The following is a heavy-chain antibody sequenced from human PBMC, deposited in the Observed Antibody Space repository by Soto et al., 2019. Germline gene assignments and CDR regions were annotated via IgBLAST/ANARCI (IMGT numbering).Heavy chain of an antibody. CDR2: ISSSSSTI. V-gene: IGHV3-48*01. D-gene: IGHD4-4*01. CDR3: VRAGTTVNYYYYYMDV. Sequence: EVQLVESGGGLVQPGGSLRLSCAASGFTFSSYSMNWVRQAPGKGLEWVSYISSSSSTIYYADSVKGRFTISRDNAKNSLYLQMNSLRAEDTAVYYCVRAGTTVNYYYYYMDVWGKGTTVTVSS. J-gene: IGHJ6*03. CDR1: GFTFSSYS.